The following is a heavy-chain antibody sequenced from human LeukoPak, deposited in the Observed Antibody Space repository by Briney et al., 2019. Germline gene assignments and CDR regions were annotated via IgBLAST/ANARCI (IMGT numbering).Heavy chain of an antibody. CDR1: GDSVPSNSAA. J-gene: IGHJ4*02. CDR2: TYYRSKWYI. Sequence: SQTLSLTCAISGDSVPSNSAAWNWIRQSPSRGLEWLGRTYYRSKWYIVYAVSVKSRMTINSDTSKNQFSLQLNSVTPDDTAVYYCARSQGATIYGFDSWGQGTPVTVSS. CDR3: ARSQGATIYGFDS. D-gene: IGHD5-12*01. V-gene: IGHV6-1*01.